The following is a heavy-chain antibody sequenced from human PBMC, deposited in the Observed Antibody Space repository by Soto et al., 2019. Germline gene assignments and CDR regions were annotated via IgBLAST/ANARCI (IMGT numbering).Heavy chain of an antibody. V-gene: IGHV4-59*01. CDR3: ARDRSTYGGGGTGEVKENWFDP. D-gene: IGHD2-8*01. J-gene: IGHJ5*02. CDR2: AYYSGST. Sequence: SETLSLPCTVSGGSISHYYWSWIRQSPGKGLEWIGCAYYSGSTDYNPSLKSRVTMSVDTSKNQVSLKLSSVTTADTAVYYCARDRSTYGGGGTGEVKENWFDPWGPGTLVTVSS. CDR1: GGSISHYY.